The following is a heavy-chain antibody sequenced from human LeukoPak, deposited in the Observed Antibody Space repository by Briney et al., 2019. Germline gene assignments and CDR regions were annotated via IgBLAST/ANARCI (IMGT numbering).Heavy chain of an antibody. CDR1: GGTFGSDA. D-gene: IGHD6-13*01. CDR2: IVPFRDII. Sequence: ASLKVSCKVSGGTFGSDAITWVRQAPGQGLECVGRIVPFRDIINYPQKFRGRVTVTADKSTTTAYLEVSSLRSEDTAVYYCARGRYQQLVQYYYGMDVWGQGTTVTVSS. J-gene: IGHJ6*02. V-gene: IGHV1-69*04. CDR3: ARGRYQQLVQYYYGMDV.